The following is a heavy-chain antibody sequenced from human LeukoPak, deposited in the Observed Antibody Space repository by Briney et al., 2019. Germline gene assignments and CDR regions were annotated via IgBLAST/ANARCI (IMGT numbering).Heavy chain of an antibody. CDR3: ARVHAEMATILDY. V-gene: IGHV4-39*07. CDR1: GGSISSSSYY. CDR2: IYYSGST. D-gene: IGHD5-24*01. Sequence: SETLSLTCTVSGGSISSSSYYWGWIRQPPGKGLEWIGSIYYSGSTYYNPSLKSRVTISVDTSKNQFSLKLSSVTAADTAVYYCARVHAEMATILDYWGQGTLVTVSS. J-gene: IGHJ4*02.